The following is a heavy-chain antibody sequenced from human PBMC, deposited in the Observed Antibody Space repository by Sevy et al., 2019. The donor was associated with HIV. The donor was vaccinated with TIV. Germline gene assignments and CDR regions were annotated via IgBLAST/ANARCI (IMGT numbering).Heavy chain of an antibody. CDR1: GFSFSSYG. Sequence: GGSLRLSCAASGFSFSSYGMHWVRQAPGKGLEWMSYIQYDGSNKDYGDSVKGRFTISRDNSKNTLYLQMNSLRVEDTAVFYCVKEGGGEGGDHWGQGTLSPSPQ. V-gene: IGHV3-30*02. CDR2: IQYDGSNK. CDR3: VKEGGGEGGDH. D-gene: IGHD2-21*01. J-gene: IGHJ4*02.